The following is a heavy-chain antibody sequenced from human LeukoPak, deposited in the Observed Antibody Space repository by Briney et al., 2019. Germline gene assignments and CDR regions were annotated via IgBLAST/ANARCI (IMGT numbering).Heavy chain of an antibody. CDR1: GESFSGFF. Sequence: SETLSLTCAVYGESFSGFFWSWIRQSPGKGLERIGESNQSGNTNYNASLKSRVSISVDTSKSQFSLRVSSVTAADTAVYYCARVRVDIIRGARYGMDVWSKGTPVTVSS. J-gene: IGHJ6*04. CDR3: ARVRVDIIRGARYGMDV. CDR2: SNQSGNT. V-gene: IGHV4-34*01. D-gene: IGHD3-10*01.